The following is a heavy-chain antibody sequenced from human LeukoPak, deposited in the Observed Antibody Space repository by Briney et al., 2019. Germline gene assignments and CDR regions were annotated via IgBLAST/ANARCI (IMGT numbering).Heavy chain of an antibody. CDR3: ARRRIQGNWFDP. D-gene: IGHD2-15*01. CDR1: GYTFTSYD. CDR2: MNPNSGNT. Sequence: ASVKVSCKASGYTFTSYDINWVRQATGQGLEGMGWMNPNSGNTGYAQKFQGRVTITRNTSISTAYMELSSLRSEDTAVYYCARRRIQGNWFDPWGQGTLVTVSS. V-gene: IGHV1-8*03. J-gene: IGHJ5*02.